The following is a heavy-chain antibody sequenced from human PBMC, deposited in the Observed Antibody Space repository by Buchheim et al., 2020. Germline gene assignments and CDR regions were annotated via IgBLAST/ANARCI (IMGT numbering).Heavy chain of an antibody. V-gene: IGHV3-23*01. Sequence: EVQLLESGGGLVQPGGSLRLSCAASGFTFSSYAMSWVRQAPGKGLEWVSAISGSGGSTYYADSVKGRFTISRDNSTNTLSLQMNSLRAEDTAVYYCAKITTGQLLFRYYFDYWGQGTL. CDR2: ISGSGGST. CDR3: AKITTGQLLFRYYFDY. D-gene: IGHD2-2*01. J-gene: IGHJ4*02. CDR1: GFTFSSYA.